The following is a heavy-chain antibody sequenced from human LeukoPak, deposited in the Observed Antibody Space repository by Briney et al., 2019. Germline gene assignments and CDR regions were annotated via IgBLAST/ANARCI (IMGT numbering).Heavy chain of an antibody. CDR1: GGTFRSYA. CDR2: IIPIFGTT. CDR3: ARVAGGRYCSSTSCYMRGWFDP. J-gene: IGHJ5*02. D-gene: IGHD2-2*02. V-gene: IGHV1-69*01. Sequence: ASVKVSCKASGGTFRSYAISWVRQAPGQGLEWMGGIIPIFGTTNYAQKFQGRVTITADESTSTAYMELSSLRSEDTAVYYCARVAGGRYCSSTSCYMRGWFDPWGQGTLVAVSS.